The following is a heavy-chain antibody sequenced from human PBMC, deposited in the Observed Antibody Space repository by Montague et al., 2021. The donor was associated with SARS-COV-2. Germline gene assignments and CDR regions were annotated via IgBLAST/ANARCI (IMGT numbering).Heavy chain of an antibody. D-gene: IGHD3-16*01. V-gene: IGHV4-39*07. CDR2: IFYSGST. J-gene: IGHJ5*02. CDR1: GGSISSSSYY. CDR3: ARDGGTVFTFLGVGYLRGRLNWFDT. Sequence: SETLSLTCTVSGGSISSSSYYWGWIRQPPGKGLEWIGNIFYSGSTFYNPSLKSRVTISVDTSKNQFSLKLSSVTAADTAVYYCARDGGTVFTFLGVGYLRGRLNWFDTWGQGTVVTVSS.